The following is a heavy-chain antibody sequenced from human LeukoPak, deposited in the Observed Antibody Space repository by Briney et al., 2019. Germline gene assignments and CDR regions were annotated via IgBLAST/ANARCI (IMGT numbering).Heavy chain of an antibody. CDR2: ISGSGGST. Sequence: PGGSLRLSCAASGFTFSSYAMSWVRQAPGKGLEWVSAISGSGGSTYYADSVKGRFTISRDNSKNTLYLQMNSLRAEDTAVYYCARVRVGATHYYYYYMDVWGKGTTVTVSS. D-gene: IGHD1-26*01. CDR3: ARVRVGATHYYYYYMDV. V-gene: IGHV3-23*01. CDR1: GFTFSSYA. J-gene: IGHJ6*03.